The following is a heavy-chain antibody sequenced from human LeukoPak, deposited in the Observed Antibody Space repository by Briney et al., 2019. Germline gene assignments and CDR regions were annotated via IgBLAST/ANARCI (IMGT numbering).Heavy chain of an antibody. CDR3: ARALPSLYDYVWGSYRLTWFDP. D-gene: IGHD3-16*02. CDR2: INHSGST. V-gene: IGHV4-34*01. Sequence: SETLSLTCTVSGGSISSYYWSWIRQPPGKGLEWIGEINHSGSTNYNPSLKSRVTISVDTSKNQFSLKLSSVTAADTAVYYCARALPSLYDYVWGSYRLTWFDPWGQGTLVTVPS. CDR1: GGSISSYY. J-gene: IGHJ5*02.